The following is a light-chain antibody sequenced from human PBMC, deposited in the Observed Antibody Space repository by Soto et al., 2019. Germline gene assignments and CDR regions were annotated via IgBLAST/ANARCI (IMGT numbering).Light chain of an antibody. CDR3: TSYTRSNIYV. Sequence: QSALTQPASVSGSPGQSITISCTGSNSDIGAFNYVSWYRNHPGKAPKLMIYEVNKRPSGVSNRFSGSKSDNTASLTISGLQAEDEADYYCTSYTRSNIYVFGPGTKVTVL. J-gene: IGLJ1*01. CDR1: NSDIGAFNY. V-gene: IGLV2-14*01. CDR2: EVN.